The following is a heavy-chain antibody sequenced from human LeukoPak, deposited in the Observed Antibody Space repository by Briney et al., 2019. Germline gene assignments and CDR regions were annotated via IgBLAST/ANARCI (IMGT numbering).Heavy chain of an antibody. CDR2: IKQDGSEK. V-gene: IGHV3-7*01. D-gene: IGHD5-12*01. CDR3: ASGQRGYSGYETLFDY. CDR1: GFTFSSYW. Sequence: GGSLRLSCAASGFTFSSYWMSWVRQAPGKGLEWVANIKQDGSEKYYVDSVKGRFTISRDNAKNSLYLQMNSLRAEDTAVYYCASGQRGYSGYETLFDYWGQGTLVTVSS. J-gene: IGHJ4*02.